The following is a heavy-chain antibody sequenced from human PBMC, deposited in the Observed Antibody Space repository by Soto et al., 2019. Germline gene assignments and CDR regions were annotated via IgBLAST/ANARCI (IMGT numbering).Heavy chain of an antibody. J-gene: IGHJ6*02. CDR3: ARSINSAAAGYGMDV. CDR2: INPSGGST. D-gene: IGHD6-13*01. V-gene: IGHV1-46*01. Sequence: WVXQXXGKRLEWMGIINPSGGSTSYAQKFQGRVTMTRDTSTSTVYMELSSLRSEDTAVYYCARSINSAAAGYGMDVWGQGTTVTVSS.